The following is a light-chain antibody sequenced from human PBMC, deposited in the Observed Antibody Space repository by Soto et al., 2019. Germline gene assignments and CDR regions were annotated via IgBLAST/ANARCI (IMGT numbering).Light chain of an antibody. J-gene: IGKJ2*01. Sequence: EIVLTQSPGTLSLSPGERATLSCRASQSVSSSYLAWYQQKPGQAPRLLIYGASSRATGIPDRFSGSGSGTDFTLTFSRLEPEDFAVYYCQQYGSPPYTFGQGTKLEIK. CDR2: GAS. V-gene: IGKV3-20*01. CDR3: QQYGSPPYT. CDR1: QSVSSSY.